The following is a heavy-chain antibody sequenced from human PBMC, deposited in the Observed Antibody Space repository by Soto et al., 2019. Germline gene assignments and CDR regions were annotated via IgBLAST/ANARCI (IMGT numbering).Heavy chain of an antibody. CDR3: ARVRGGELYDGMDV. CDR1: GYTFTSYY. J-gene: IGHJ6*02. V-gene: IGHV1-46*01. CDR2: INPSGGST. Sequence: QVQLVQSGAEVKKPGASVKVSCKASGYTFTSYYIHCVRQAPGQGLEWLGVINPSGGSTSYAQKFQGRGTMTRDTSTSTLYMELSSLRSEDTAVYYCARVRGGELYDGMDVWGQGTTVTVSS. D-gene: IGHD3-10*01.